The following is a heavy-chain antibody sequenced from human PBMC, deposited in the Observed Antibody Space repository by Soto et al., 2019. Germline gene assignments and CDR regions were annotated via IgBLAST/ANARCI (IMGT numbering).Heavy chain of an antibody. CDR1: GFGFSDYY. D-gene: IGHD6-19*01. J-gene: IGHJ4*02. CDR3: AKEWSYSSGWSHVDY. Sequence: GSLRLSCAASGFGFSDYYMTWIRQAPGKGLECVSYISGSSTTKYYADSVKGRFTISRDNSKNTLYLQMNSLRAEDTAVYYCAKEWSYSSGWSHVDYWGQGTLVTVSS. V-gene: IGHV3-11*01. CDR2: ISGSSTTK.